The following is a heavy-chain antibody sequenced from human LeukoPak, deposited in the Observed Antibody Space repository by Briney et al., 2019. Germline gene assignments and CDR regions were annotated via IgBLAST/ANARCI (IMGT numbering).Heavy chain of an antibody. CDR2: INPNSGGT. Sequence: ASVKVSCKASGYTFTCYYMHWVRQAPGQGLEWMGWINPNSGGTNYAQKFQGRVTMTRDTSISTAYMELSRLRSDDTAVYYCARGTPIHSSTWYGNWFDPWGQGTLVTVSS. D-gene: IGHD6-13*01. V-gene: IGHV1-2*02. CDR1: GYTFTCYY. CDR3: ARGTPIHSSTWYGNWFDP. J-gene: IGHJ5*02.